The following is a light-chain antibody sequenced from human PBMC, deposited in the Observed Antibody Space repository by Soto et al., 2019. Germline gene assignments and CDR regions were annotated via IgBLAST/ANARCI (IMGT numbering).Light chain of an antibody. V-gene: IGKV1-5*03. CDR2: KAS. J-gene: IGKJ1*01. CDR3: QQYNSYSWT. CDR1: QSISSW. Sequence: DIQMTQSPSTLSASVGDRVTITCRASQSISSWLAWYQQKPGKAPKVLIYKASSLKSGVPSRFSGSGSGTEFTLTISSLQPDDFATYDCQQYNSYSWTFGQGTKGEIK.